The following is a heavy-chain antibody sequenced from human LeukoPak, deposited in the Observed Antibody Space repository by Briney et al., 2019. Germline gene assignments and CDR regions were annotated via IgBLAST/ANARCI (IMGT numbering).Heavy chain of an antibody. Sequence: PSGALSLTCAVSGGSISSSNWWSWVRQPPGKGLEWIGEIYHSGSTNYNPSLKSRVTISVDKSKNQFSLRLSSVTAADTAVYYCAGHGWLLWFGETGGFDYWGQGTLVTVSS. V-gene: IGHV4-4*02. CDR1: GGSISSSNW. J-gene: IGHJ4*02. CDR2: IYHSGST. CDR3: AGHGWLLWFGETGGFDY. D-gene: IGHD3-10*01.